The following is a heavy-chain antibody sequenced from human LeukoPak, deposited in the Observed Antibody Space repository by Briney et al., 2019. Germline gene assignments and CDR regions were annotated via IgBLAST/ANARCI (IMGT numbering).Heavy chain of an antibody. CDR2: INPSGGST. CDR1: GYTLTELS. V-gene: IGHV1-46*01. D-gene: IGHD6-19*01. CDR3: ARDGGGRQWLAYYFDY. Sequence: ASVKVSCKVSGYTLTELSMHWVRQAPGQGLEWMGIINPSGGSTSYAQKFQGRVTMTRDMSTSTVYMELSSLRSEDTAVYYCARDGGGRQWLAYYFDYWGQGTLVTVSS. J-gene: IGHJ4*02.